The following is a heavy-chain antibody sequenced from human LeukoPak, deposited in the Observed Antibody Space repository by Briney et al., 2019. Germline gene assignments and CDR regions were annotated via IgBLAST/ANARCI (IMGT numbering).Heavy chain of an antibody. D-gene: IGHD3-22*01. V-gene: IGHV3-23*01. Sequence: PGGSLRLSCAASGFTFSSYGMSWVRQAPGKGLEWVSAISGSGGSTYYADSVKGRFTISRDNSKNTLYLQVNSVRAEDTAVYYCARGRYDSSGYYALFDYWGRGTLVTVSS. J-gene: IGHJ4*02. CDR1: GFTFSSYG. CDR2: ISGSGGST. CDR3: ARGRYDSSGYYALFDY.